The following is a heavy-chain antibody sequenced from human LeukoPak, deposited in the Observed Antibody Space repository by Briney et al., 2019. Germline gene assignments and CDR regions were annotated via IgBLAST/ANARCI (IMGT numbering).Heavy chain of an antibody. V-gene: IGHV3-23*01. CDR2: ISGSGGST. Sequence: GGSLRLSCAASGFTFSSYAMSWVRQAPGKGLEWVSAISGSGGSTYYADSVKGRFTISRDNSKNTLYLQMNSLRAEDTAVYYCAKDLGYYDFWSGYTFDYCGQGTLVTVSS. J-gene: IGHJ4*02. CDR1: GFTFSSYA. CDR3: AKDLGYYDFWSGYTFDY. D-gene: IGHD3-3*01.